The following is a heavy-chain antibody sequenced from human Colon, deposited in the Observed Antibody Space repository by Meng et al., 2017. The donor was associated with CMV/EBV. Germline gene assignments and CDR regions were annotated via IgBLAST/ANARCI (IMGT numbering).Heavy chain of an antibody. J-gene: IGHJ6*02. Sequence: GGSLRLSCAASGFTFSSYVMHWVRQAPGKGLVWVSRISHDGTVTTYADSVKGRFTISRDNAQNTLYLQMNSLRAEDTAVYYCARANNHAMDVWGQGTTVTVSS. CDR3: ARANNHAMDV. CDR2: ISHDGTVT. D-gene: IGHD1/OR15-1a*01. V-gene: IGHV3-74*01. CDR1: GFTFSSYV.